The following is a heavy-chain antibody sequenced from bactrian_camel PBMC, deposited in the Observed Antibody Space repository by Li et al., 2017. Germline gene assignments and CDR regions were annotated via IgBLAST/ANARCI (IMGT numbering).Heavy chain of an antibody. Sequence: HVQLVESGGGLVQPGGSLRLSCSASGFTFSTDYMSWVRQAPGKGLEWVSTIYTGNGRTEFADSVKGRFDISKDKTKNTLFLQMNSLKSEDTAMYYCAAGLRQCSYPGGTWVSTAGSWGSGTQVTVS. J-gene: IGHJ6*01. CDR3: AAGLRQCSYPGGTWVSTAGS. CDR1: GFTFSTDY. V-gene: IGHV3-2*01. D-gene: IGHD3*01. CDR2: IYTGNGRT.